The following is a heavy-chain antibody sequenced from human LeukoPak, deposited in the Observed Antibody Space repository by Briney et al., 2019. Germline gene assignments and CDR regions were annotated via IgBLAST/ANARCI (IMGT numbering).Heavy chain of an antibody. D-gene: IGHD3-22*01. V-gene: IGHV1-46*01. CDR1: GYTFTTYY. CDR3: ARDMTPYYYDSSGYSYYFDY. Sequence: ASVKVSCKASGYTFTTYYVHWVRQAPGQGLEWMGIINPSGGSTTYAQKFQGRVTMTRDTSISTAYMELSRLRSDNTAVYYCARDMTPYYYDSSGYSYYFDYWSQGTLVTVSS. J-gene: IGHJ4*02. CDR2: INPSGGST.